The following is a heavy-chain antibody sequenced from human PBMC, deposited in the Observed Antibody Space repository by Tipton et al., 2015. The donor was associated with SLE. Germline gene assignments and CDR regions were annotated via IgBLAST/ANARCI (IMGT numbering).Heavy chain of an antibody. CDR3: ARMVDIVGTITWFDP. CDR1: GGSINTGCYS. Sequence: TLSLTCTVSGGSINTGCYSWTWIRQHPWKGLEWIGNISNAGSAYYNPSLKSRVVISLDTSGNRFSLKLTSVTAADTAVYFCARMVDIVGTITWFDPWGQGTPVTVSS. V-gene: IGHV4-31*03. D-gene: IGHD5-12*01. CDR2: ISNAGSA. J-gene: IGHJ5*02.